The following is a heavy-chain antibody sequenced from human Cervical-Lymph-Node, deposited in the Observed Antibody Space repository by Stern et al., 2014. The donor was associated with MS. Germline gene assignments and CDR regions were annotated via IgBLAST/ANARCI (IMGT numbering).Heavy chain of an antibody. CDR3: ATRRGCSGGSCSSRSLDY. CDR2: INPKSGVT. J-gene: IGHJ4*02. V-gene: IGHV1-2*06. D-gene: IGHD2-15*01. CDR1: GYTFTAYN. Sequence: VQLVESGADVKKPGASVKVSCTASGYTFTAYNMHWLRQAPGQALEWMGRINPKSGVTNYAQKFQDRVTMTRDTSISTVYMELSRLRSNDTAMYYCATRRGCSGGSCSSRSLDYWGQGTLVTVSS.